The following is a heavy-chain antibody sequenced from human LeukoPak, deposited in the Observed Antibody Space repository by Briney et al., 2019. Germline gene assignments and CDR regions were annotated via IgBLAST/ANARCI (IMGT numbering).Heavy chain of an antibody. CDR2: ISSDGSNK. J-gene: IGHJ4*02. D-gene: IGHD5-18*01. V-gene: IGHV3-30*18. Sequence: GGSLRLSCAASGFTFSYYGMHWVRQAPGKGLEWVALISSDGSNKYYADSVKGRFTISRDNSKNTLYLQMNSLRAEDTAVYYCAKDWGSVDTAMVSRGYFDYWGQGTLVTVSS. CDR3: AKDWGSVDTAMVSRGYFDY. CDR1: GFTFSYYG.